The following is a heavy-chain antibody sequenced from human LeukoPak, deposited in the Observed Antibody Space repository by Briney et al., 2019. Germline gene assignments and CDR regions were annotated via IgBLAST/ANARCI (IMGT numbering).Heavy chain of an antibody. J-gene: IGHJ4*02. Sequence: PGGSLRLSCAASGFTFSSYAMSWVRQAPGKGLEWVASIKEDGSEKKYVDSVKGRFTISRDNAKTSVYLQINSLRAEDTAVYYCARGRTSDYWGQGTLVTVSS. D-gene: IGHD3/OR15-3a*01. CDR1: GFTFSSYA. V-gene: IGHV3-7*01. CDR3: ARGRTSDY. CDR2: IKEDGSEK.